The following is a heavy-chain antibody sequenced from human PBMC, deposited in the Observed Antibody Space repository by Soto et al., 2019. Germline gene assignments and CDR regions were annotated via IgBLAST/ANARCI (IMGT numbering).Heavy chain of an antibody. CDR1: GYTFTSYY. CDR3: ARDSVAGTGDYYYGMDV. J-gene: IGHJ6*02. CDR2: INPSGGST. D-gene: IGHD6-19*01. Sequence: QVQLVQSGAEVKKPGASVKVSCKASGYTFTSYYMHWVRQAPGQGLEWMGIINPSGGSTSYAQKFQGRVTMTRDTSPSTVYMELSSLRSEDTAVYYCARDSVAGTGDYYYGMDVWGQGTTVTVSS. V-gene: IGHV1-46*01.